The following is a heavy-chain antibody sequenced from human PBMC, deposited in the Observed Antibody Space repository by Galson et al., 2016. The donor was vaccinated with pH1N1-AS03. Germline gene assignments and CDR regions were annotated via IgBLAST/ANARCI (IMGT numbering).Heavy chain of an antibody. V-gene: IGHV3-9*01. J-gene: IGHJ4*02. D-gene: IGHD2-15*01. CDR1: GFTFDAYA. Sequence: SLRLSCAGSGFTFDAYAMHWVRQAPGKGLEWVSGIDWNSGTIGCTDSVKGRFTISRDNAKNSLYLQMNSLRGGDTALYYCAKSPGYCSAGSCSDQGYFDYWGPGTLVTVSS. CDR3: AKSPGYCSAGSCSDQGYFDY. CDR2: IDWNSGTI.